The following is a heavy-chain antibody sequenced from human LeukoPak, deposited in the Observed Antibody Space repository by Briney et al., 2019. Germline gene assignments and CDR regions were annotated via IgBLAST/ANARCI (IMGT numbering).Heavy chain of an antibody. CDR1: GGSISSGSYY. J-gene: IGHJ4*02. CDR3: ARIGRTTDY. D-gene: IGHD1-1*01. V-gene: IGHV4-61*02. Sequence: TSQTLSLTCTVSGGSISSGSYYWRWIRQPAGKGLEWIGRIYTSGSTNYNPSLKSRFTISVDTSKNQFSLKLSSVTAADTAVYYCARIGRTTDYWGQGTLVTVSS. CDR2: IYTSGST.